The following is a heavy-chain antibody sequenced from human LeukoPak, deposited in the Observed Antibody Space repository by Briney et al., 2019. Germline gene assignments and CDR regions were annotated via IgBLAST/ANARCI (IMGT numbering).Heavy chain of an antibody. CDR2: INSDGSST. CDR3: ARDAGPYGSRSYYNDY. CDR1: GFTFSNPW. J-gene: IGHJ4*02. V-gene: IGHV3-74*01. D-gene: IGHD3-10*01. Sequence: RGGSLRLSCAASGFTFSNPWMSGVRQARGKGLVWVSRINSDGSSTSYADSVKGRFTIYRYNAKNSLYLKMNSPRAEDTAVYYCARDAGPYGSRSYYNDYWGQGTLVTVSS.